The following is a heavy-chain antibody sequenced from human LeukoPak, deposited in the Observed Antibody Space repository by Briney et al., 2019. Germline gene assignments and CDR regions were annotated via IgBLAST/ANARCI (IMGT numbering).Heavy chain of an antibody. CDR3: AKEIAVAGTGPTVAFDI. CDR1: RFTFSSYG. CDR2: ISYDGSNK. J-gene: IGHJ3*02. V-gene: IGHV3-30*18. Sequence: GRSLRLSCAASRFTFSSYGMHWVRQAPGKGLEWVAVISYDGSNKYYADSVKGRFTISRDNSKNTLYLQMNSLRAEDTAVYYCAKEIAVAGTGPTVAFDIWGQGTMVTVSS. D-gene: IGHD6-19*01.